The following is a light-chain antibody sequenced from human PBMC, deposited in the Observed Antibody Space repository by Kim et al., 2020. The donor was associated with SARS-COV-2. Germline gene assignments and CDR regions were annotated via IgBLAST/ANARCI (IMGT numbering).Light chain of an antibody. V-gene: IGLV3-21*03. CDR1: IIGSKS. CDR3: QVWDSSSDHVV. CDR2: DDI. Sequence: APGKTARITCGGNIIGSKSVHWYQQKPGQAPVLVVYDDIDRPSGIPERFSGSNSGNTATLTISRVEAGDEADYYCQVWDSSSDHVVFGGGTQLTVL. J-gene: IGLJ2*01.